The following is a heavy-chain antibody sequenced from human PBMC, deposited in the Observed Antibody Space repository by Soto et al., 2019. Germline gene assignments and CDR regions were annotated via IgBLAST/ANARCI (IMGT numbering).Heavy chain of an antibody. CDR3: ARGERDVVVVPAANPPPGDWFDP. Sequence: PSETLSLTCAVYGGSFSGYYWSWIRQPPGKGLEWIGEINHSGSTNYNPSLKSRVTISVDTSKNQFSLKLSSVTAADTAVYYCARGERDVVVVPAANPPPGDWFDPWGQGTLVTVSS. J-gene: IGHJ5*02. CDR2: INHSGST. D-gene: IGHD2-2*01. V-gene: IGHV4-34*01. CDR1: GGSFSGYY.